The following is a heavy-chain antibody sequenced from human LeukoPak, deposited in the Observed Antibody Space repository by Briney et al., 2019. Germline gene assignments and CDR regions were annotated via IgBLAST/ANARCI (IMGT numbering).Heavy chain of an antibody. CDR2: ISGYNSKP. J-gene: IGHJ6*03. CDR1: GYTFTSYG. V-gene: IGHV1-18*01. Sequence: GASVKVSCKASGYTFTSYGITWVRQAPGQGLEWMGWISGYNSKPFYAQNFQGRVTMTTDTSTSTVYMEVRSLRSDDTAVYYCAREGLRIAARRGTRDYMDVWGKGTTVIVSS. D-gene: IGHD6-6*01. CDR3: AREGLRIAARRGTRDYMDV.